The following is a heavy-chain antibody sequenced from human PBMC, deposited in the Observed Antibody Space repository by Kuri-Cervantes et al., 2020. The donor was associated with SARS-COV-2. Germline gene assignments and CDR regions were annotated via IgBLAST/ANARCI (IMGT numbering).Heavy chain of an antibody. CDR3: ARVRDIVLMVYVIRGWFDP. Sequence: SETLSLTCTVSGGSISSGGYYWSWIRQHPGKGLEWIGYIYYSGSTYYNPSLKSRVTISVDTSKNQFSLKLSSVTAADTAVYYCARVRDIVLMVYVIRGWFDPWGQGTLVTVSS. CDR2: IYYSGST. D-gene: IGHD2-8*01. CDR1: GGSISSGGYY. V-gene: IGHV4-31*03. J-gene: IGHJ5*02.